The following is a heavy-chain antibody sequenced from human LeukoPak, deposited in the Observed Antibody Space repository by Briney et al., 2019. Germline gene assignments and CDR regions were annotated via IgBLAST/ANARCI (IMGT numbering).Heavy chain of an antibody. V-gene: IGHV4-59*08. CDR1: XXXISSYY. CDR3: ARLEVDYDILTGYYFYFDY. D-gene: IGHD3-9*01. CDR2: IYYSGST. Sequence: SETLSLTCTXSXXXISSYYWSWIRQPPGKGLEWIGYIYYSGSTNYNPSLKSRVTISVDTSKNQFSLKLSSVTAADTAVYYCARLEVDYDILTGYYFYFDYWGQGTLVTVSS. J-gene: IGHJ4*02.